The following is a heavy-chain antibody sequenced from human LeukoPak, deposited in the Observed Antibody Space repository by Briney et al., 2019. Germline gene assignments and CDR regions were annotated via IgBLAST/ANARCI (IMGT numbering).Heavy chain of an antibody. V-gene: IGHV1-2*02. J-gene: IGHJ3*02. CDR1: GYTFTGYY. CDR2: INPNSGGT. Sequence: ASVKVSCKASGYTFTGYYMHWVRQAPGQGLEWTGWINPNSGGTNYAQKFQGRVTMTRDTSISTAYMELSRLRSDDTAVYYCARDRATLADDAFDIWGQGTMVTVSS. D-gene: IGHD6-13*01. CDR3: ARDRATLADDAFDI.